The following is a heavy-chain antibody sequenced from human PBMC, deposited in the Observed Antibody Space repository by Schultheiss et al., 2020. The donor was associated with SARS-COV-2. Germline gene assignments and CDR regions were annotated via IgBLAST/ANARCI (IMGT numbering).Heavy chain of an antibody. CDR2: ISSSSSYI. Sequence: GESLKISCAASGFTFSSYSMNWVRQAPGKGLEWVSSISSSSSYIYYADSVKGRFTISRDNAKNSLYLQMNSLRAEDTAVYYCARDLGITIFGVVTYGMDVWGQGTTVTVSS. CDR3: ARDLGITIFGVVTYGMDV. J-gene: IGHJ6*02. V-gene: IGHV3-21*01. D-gene: IGHD3-3*01. CDR1: GFTFSSYS.